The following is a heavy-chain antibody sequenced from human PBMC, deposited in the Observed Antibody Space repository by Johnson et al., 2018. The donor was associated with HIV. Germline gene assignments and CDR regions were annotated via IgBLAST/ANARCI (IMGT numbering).Heavy chain of an antibody. CDR2: ISSSGSTI. J-gene: IGHJ3*02. CDR3: AKSTQASIVRESGPYGAFHI. Sequence: VQLMESGGGVVQPGRSLRLSCTASGFTFSSYAMSWVRQAPGKGLEWISYISSSGSTIYYADSVKGRFTISRDNSKNTLYLQMNSLRAEDTAVHYCAKSTQASIVRESGPYGAFHIWGQGTMVTVSS. V-gene: IGHV3-48*01. D-gene: IGHD3-10*01. CDR1: GFTFSSYA.